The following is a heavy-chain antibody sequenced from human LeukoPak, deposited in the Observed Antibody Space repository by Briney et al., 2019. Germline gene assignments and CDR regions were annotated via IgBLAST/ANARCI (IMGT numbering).Heavy chain of an antibody. D-gene: IGHD3-22*01. Sequence: SETLSLTCTVSGGPISSGSYYWSWIRQPAGKGLEWIGRIYTSGSTNYNPSLKSRVTISVDTSKNQFSLKLSSVTAADTAVYYCAAVEDAAYYYDSSGYYYRFWGQGTLVTVSS. V-gene: IGHV4-61*02. CDR2: IYTSGST. J-gene: IGHJ4*02. CDR1: GGPISSGSYY. CDR3: AAVEDAAYYYDSSGYYYRF.